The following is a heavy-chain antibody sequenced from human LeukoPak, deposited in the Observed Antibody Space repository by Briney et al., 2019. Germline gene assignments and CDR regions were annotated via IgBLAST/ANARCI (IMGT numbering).Heavy chain of an antibody. CDR3: ARERAAGYNWFDP. Sequence: SQTLSLTCVISGDSVSSNSAAWNWIRQSPSGGLEWLGRTYYRSKWYNDYAVSVKSRITINPDTSKNQFSLQLNSVTPEDTAVYYCARERAAGYNWFDPWGQGTLVTVSS. J-gene: IGHJ5*02. CDR2: TYYRSKWYN. CDR1: GDSVSSNSAA. V-gene: IGHV6-1*01. D-gene: IGHD6-13*01.